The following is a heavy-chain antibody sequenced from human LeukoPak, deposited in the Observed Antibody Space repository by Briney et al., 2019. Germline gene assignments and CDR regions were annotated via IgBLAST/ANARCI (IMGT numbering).Heavy chain of an antibody. V-gene: IGHV4-38-2*02. CDR1: GYSISSGYY. D-gene: IGHD5-18*01. J-gene: IGHJ6*03. CDR2: IYYSGST. Sequence: KASETLSLTCTVSGYSISSGYYWGWIRQPPGKGLEWIGSIYYSGSTYYNPSLKSRVTISVDTSKNQFSLKLTSVTAADTAVYYCARTTEGGYTYGYFYYYYMDVWGKGTTVTISS. CDR3: ARTTEGGYTYGYFYYYYMDV.